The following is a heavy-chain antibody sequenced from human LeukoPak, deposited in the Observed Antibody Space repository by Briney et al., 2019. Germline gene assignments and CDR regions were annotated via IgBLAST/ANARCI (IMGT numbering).Heavy chain of an antibody. CDR2: IRSKAYGGTT. V-gene: IGHV3-49*04. CDR1: GFTFGDYA. J-gene: IGHJ2*01. Sequence: GGSLRLSCTASGFTFGDYAMGWVRQAPGKGLEWVGFIRSKAYGGTTEYAASVKGRFTISRDDSKSIAYLQMNSLKTEDTAVYYCTGDHGLTLYWYFDLWGRGTLVTVSS. D-gene: IGHD4-17*01. CDR3: TGDHGLTLYWYFDL.